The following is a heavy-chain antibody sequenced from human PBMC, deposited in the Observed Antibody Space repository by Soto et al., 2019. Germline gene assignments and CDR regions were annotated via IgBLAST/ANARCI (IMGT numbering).Heavy chain of an antibody. Sequence: GGSLRLSCAASGFTFSSYGMHWVRQAPGKGLEWVAVISYDGSNKYYADSVKGRFTIPRDNSKNTLYLQMNSLRAEDTAVYYCAKEGCSGGSCYLSDDYWGQGTLVTVSS. V-gene: IGHV3-30*18. J-gene: IGHJ4*02. CDR2: ISYDGSNK. CDR3: AKEGCSGGSCYLSDDY. CDR1: GFTFSSYG. D-gene: IGHD2-15*01.